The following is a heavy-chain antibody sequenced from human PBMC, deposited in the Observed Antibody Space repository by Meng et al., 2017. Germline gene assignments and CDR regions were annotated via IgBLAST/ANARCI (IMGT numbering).Heavy chain of an antibody. CDR2: MKSNVDGGTV. V-gene: IGHV3-15*01. J-gene: IGHJ4*01. CDR3: SGHVDY. Sequence: EVQLVESGGGLAKPGGSLRRSCAASGFTFSNAWMTWVRQAPGKGLEWIGRMKSNVDGGTVDYAAAVKGRFFISRDDSENTFYLQMNSLKTEDTAVYYCSGHVDYWGHGTLVTVSS. CDR1: GFTFSNAW.